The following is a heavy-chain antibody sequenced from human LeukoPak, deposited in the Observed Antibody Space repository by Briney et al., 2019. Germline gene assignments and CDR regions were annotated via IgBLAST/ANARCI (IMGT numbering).Heavy chain of an antibody. CDR1: GGSISTGSYY. J-gene: IGHJ5*02. D-gene: IGHD6-19*01. CDR2: MYISGYT. CDR3: ARHRRYSSGWYEWGWFDP. V-gene: IGHV4-61*02. Sequence: SETLSLTCIVSGGSISTGSYYWSWIRQPAGKGLEWIGRMYISGYTNYNPSLKSRVTISVDTSKNQFSLKLSSVTAADTAVYYCARHRRYSSGWYEWGWFDPWGQGTLVTVSS.